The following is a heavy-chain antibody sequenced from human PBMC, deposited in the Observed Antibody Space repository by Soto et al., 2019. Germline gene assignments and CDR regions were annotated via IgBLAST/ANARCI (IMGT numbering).Heavy chain of an antibody. J-gene: IGHJ6*02. Sequence: GGSLRLSCAASGFTFSSYAMSWVRQAPGKGLEWVSAISGSGGSTYYADSVKGRFTISRDNSKNTLYLQMNSLRAEDTAVYYCAKELGFDSSSHYGMDVWGQGTTVTVSS. CDR1: GFTFSSYA. D-gene: IGHD3-22*01. CDR2: ISGSGGST. CDR3: AKELGFDSSSHYGMDV. V-gene: IGHV3-23*01.